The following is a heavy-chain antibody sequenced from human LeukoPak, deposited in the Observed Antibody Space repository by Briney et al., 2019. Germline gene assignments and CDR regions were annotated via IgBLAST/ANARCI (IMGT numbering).Heavy chain of an antibody. CDR3: ARELGFGGTFDY. V-gene: IGHV3-23*01. J-gene: IGHJ4*02. CDR2: IAKGGTT. CDR1: GFTFSTSG. D-gene: IGHD4-23*01. Sequence: EGSLRLSCVASGFTFSTSGMAWVRQAPGKGLEWVSAIAKGGTTYYADSVKGRFTISRDNSENTLYLQMNSLRAEDTALYYCARELGFGGTFDYWGQGTLLTVSS.